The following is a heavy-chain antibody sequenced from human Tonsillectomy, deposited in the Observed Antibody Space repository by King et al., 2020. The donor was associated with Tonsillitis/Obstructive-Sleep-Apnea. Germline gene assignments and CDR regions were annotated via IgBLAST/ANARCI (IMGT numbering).Heavy chain of an antibody. J-gene: IGHJ5*02. V-gene: IGHV3-74*01. CDR3: AIDYSYFWSWFDP. CDR1: GFTFSSYW. D-gene: IGHD3-3*01. Sequence: VKLVESGGGVVQPGGSLRLCCAASGFTFSSYWMHWVRQAPGKRLVWVSRINSDGSSTSYADSVKGRFTISRDNAKNTLYLQMNSLTAEDTAVYYCAIDYSYFWSWFDPWGQGTLFTVSS. CDR2: INSDGSST.